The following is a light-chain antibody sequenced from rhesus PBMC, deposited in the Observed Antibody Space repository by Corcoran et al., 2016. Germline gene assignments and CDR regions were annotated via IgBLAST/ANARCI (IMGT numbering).Light chain of an antibody. V-gene: IGKV1-37*01. J-gene: IGKJ3*01. CDR1: QGISSY. CDR2: YAS. Sequence: DIQMTQSPSSLSASVGDRVTITCRASQGISSYLAWYQQKPGKAPKPLIYYASNLENGVPSRFSGSGSGTEFTLTISSLQPEDFATYYCQQYNSAPFSFGPGTKLDIK. CDR3: QQYNSAPFS.